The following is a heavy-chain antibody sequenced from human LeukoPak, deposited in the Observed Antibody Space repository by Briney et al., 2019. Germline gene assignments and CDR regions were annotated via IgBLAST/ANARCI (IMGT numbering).Heavy chain of an antibody. CDR2: VNPHSGGR. Sequence: ASVKVSCEASGYTFTDYFIHWVRQAPGQGLEWMGWVNPHSGGRNLAQKFQGRVTMTRDTSSTTAYLELSGLTSHDTAMYYCAKVRDRLSSFYPAAWGQATLVTVPS. CDR1: GYTFTDYF. D-gene: IGHD6-13*01. J-gene: IGHJ4*02. CDR3: AKVRDRLSSFYPAA. V-gene: IGHV1-2*02.